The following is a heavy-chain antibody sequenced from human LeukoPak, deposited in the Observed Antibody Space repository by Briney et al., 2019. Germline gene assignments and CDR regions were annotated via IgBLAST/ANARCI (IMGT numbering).Heavy chain of an antibody. CDR1: GFTFSSYA. V-gene: IGHV3-30-3*01. J-gene: IGHJ4*02. CDR3: ARSQLWPDEGYYFDY. D-gene: IGHD5-18*01. Sequence: GGSLRLSCAASGFTFSSYAMHWVRQAPGKGLEWVAVISYDGSNKYYADSVKGRFTISGDNSRNTLYLQMNSLRAEDTAVYYCARSQLWPDEGYYFDYWGQGTLVTVSS. CDR2: ISYDGSNK.